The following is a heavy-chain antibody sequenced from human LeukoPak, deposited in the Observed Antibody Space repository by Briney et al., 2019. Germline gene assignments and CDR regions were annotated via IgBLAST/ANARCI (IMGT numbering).Heavy chain of an antibody. J-gene: IGHJ5*02. V-gene: IGHV1-8*01. CDR1: GYTFTSYD. CDR3: ARDDYYDSSGYYLLNWFDP. Sequence: GASVKVSCKASGYTFTSYDINWVRQATGQGLEWMGWMNPNSGNTGYAQKLQGRVTMTTDTSTSTAYMELRSLRSDDTAVYYCARDDYYDSSGYYLLNWFDPWGQGTLVTVSS. CDR2: MNPNSGNT. D-gene: IGHD3-22*01.